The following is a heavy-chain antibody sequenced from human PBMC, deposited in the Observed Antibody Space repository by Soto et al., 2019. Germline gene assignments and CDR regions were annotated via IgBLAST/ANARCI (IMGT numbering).Heavy chain of an antibody. Sequence: VASVKVSCKASGYTFTSYGISWVRQAPGQGLEWMGWISAYNGNTNYAQKLQGRVTMTTDTSTSTAYMELRSLRSDDTAVYYCARGNTAMVTPYYGMDVWGQGTTVTVSS. CDR2: ISAYNGNT. J-gene: IGHJ6*02. CDR1: GYTFTSYG. D-gene: IGHD5-18*01. V-gene: IGHV1-18*04. CDR3: ARGNTAMVTPYYGMDV.